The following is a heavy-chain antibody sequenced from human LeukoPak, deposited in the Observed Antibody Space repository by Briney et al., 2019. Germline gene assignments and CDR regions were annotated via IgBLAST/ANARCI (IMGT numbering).Heavy chain of an antibody. D-gene: IGHD2-2*01. CDR2: IWYDGGNK. Sequence: PGGSLRLSCAASGFTFNNYGMHWVRQAPGKGLEWVAVIWYDGGNKYYADSVKGRFTISRDISTDTLWLQMDSLRTEDTAVYYCAKGPLRGTAAAIDYWGQGTLVTVSS. CDR3: AKGPLRGTAAAIDY. V-gene: IGHV3-30*02. CDR1: GFTFNNYG. J-gene: IGHJ4*02.